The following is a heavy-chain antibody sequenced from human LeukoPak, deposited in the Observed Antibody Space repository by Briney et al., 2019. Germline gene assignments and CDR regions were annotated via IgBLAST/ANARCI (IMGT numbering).Heavy chain of an antibody. J-gene: IGHJ6*02. V-gene: IGHV1-2*02. CDR3: ARDGDSSGYYSARYGLDV. CDR1: GYSFSVYY. D-gene: IGHD3-22*01. CDR2: ISPYSGAT. Sequence: GASVKVSCKPSGYSFSVYYIHWVRQAPGQGLEWMGWISPYSGATDYAQRFQGRVTITRDTSINTVYMELSRLASDDTAMYYCARDGDSSGYYSARYGLDVWGQGTTVTVSS.